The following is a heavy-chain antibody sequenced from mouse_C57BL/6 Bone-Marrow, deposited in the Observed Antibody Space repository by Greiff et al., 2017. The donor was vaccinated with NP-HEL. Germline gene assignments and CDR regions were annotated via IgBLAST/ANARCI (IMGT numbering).Heavy chain of an antibody. J-gene: IGHJ3*01. CDR2: ISDGGSYT. CDR3: ARETGAWFAY. V-gene: IGHV5-4*01. D-gene: IGHD4-1*01. CDR1: GFTFSSYA. Sequence: EVKLEESGGGLVKPGGSLKLSCAASGFTFSSYAMSWVRQTPEQRLEWVATISDGGSYTYYPDNVKGRFTISRDNAKNNLYLQMSHLKSEDTAMYYCARETGAWFAYWGQGTLVTVSA.